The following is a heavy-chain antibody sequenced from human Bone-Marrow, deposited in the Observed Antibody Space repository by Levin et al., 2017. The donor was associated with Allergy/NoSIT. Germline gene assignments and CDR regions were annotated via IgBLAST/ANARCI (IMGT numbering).Heavy chain of an antibody. CDR2: ISYDGSNK. J-gene: IGHJ6*02. V-gene: IGHV3-30*18. CDR3: AKAGSLDNGWEWELLHYYYYGMDV. Sequence: PGGSLRLSCAASGFTFSSYGMHWVRQAPGKGLEWVAVISYDGSNKYYADSVKGRFTISRDNSKNTLYLQMNSLRAEDTAVYYCAKAGSLDNGWEWELLHYYYYGMDVWGQGTTVTVSS. D-gene: IGHD1-26*01. CDR1: GFTFSSYG.